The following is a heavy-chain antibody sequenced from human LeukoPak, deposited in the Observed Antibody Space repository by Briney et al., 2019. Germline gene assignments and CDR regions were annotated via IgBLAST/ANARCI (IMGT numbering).Heavy chain of an antibody. CDR2: IIPIFGTA. CDR1: GGTFSSYA. J-gene: IGHJ4*02. CDR3: ARGSGDFWKGPYYFDY. D-gene: IGHD3-3*01. V-gene: IGHV1-69*05. Sequence: ASVKVSCKASGGTFSSYAISWVRQAPGQGLEWMGGIIPIFGTANYAQKFQGRVTITTDESTSTAYMELSSLRSEDTAVYYCARGSGDFWKGPYYFDYWGQGTLVTVSS.